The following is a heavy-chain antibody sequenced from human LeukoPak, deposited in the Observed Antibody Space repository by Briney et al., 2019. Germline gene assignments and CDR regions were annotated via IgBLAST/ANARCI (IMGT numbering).Heavy chain of an antibody. D-gene: IGHD3-16*01. CDR3: ARDGSEFGGVFYYFDY. CDR2: ISYDGSNQ. J-gene: IGHJ4*02. Sequence: GGSLTLSCAASGFIFSDFAMYWIRQVPGKGLDWVGVISYDGSNQFYADSVKGRFTISRDKSKNSVYLQMNSLRSEDTAVYYCARDGSEFGGVFYYFDYWGQGTVDTVSS. V-gene: IGHV3-30-3*01. CDR1: GFIFSDFA.